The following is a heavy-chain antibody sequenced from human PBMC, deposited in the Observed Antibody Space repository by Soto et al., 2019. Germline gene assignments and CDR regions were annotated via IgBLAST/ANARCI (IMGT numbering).Heavy chain of an antibody. CDR2: IYYSGST. V-gene: IGHV4-39*01. D-gene: IGHD2-15*01. J-gene: IGHJ5*02. CDR1: GCSLIRSIYY. Sequence: SETLSLTWPFSGCSLIRSIYYLGWLRPPPGKGLEWIGSIYYSGSTYYNPSLKSRVTISVDTSKNQFSLKLSSVTAADTAVYYCASSIVAAKLGSNNWFDPWGQGTLVT. CDR3: ASSIVAAKLGSNNWFDP.